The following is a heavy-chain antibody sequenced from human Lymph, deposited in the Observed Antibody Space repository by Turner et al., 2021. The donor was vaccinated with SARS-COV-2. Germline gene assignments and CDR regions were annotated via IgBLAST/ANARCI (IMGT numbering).Heavy chain of an antibody. CDR1: GFTFSSYA. D-gene: IGHD5-18*01. CDR2: MSGSGGST. J-gene: IGHJ4*02. CDR3: AKEGDTAMVNFDY. V-gene: IGHV3-23*01. Sequence: EVQLLESGGGLVQPGGSLRLSCAASGFTFSSYAMSWVRQAPGKGLEWVSSMSGSGGSTYYAYSVKGRFTISRDNSKNTLYLQMNSLRAEDTAVYYCAKEGDTAMVNFDYWGQGTLVTVSS.